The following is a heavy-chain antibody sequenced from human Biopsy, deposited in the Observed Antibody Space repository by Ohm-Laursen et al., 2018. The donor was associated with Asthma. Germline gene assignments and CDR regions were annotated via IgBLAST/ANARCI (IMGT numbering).Heavy chain of an antibody. D-gene: IGHD1-26*01. CDR3: ARGSSSRLSQWELLVSGGKRAHSYYGMDV. CDR2: NHQSGNT. Sequence: TLSLTCAVYGGSFSSNYWSWIRQTPGKGLEWLGDNHQSGNTNYNPSLRSRLTLSVDTSKNQFSLRLTSVTAADTAVYYCARGSSSRLSQWELLVSGGKRAHSYYGMDVWGQGTTVTVSS. CDR1: GGSFSSNY. V-gene: IGHV4-34*01. J-gene: IGHJ6*02.